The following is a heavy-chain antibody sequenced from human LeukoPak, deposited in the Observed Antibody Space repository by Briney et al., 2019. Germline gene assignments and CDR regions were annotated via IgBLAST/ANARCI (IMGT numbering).Heavy chain of an antibody. CDR2: IDSGGSNT. Sequence: GGSLRLSCVVSGFTFSTYWMHWVRQGPGKGLVWVSRIDSGGSNTLYADSVRGRFTISRDNAKNTLYLQMNSLGVEDTAMYYCARVGREYSSSSPPDYWGQGTLVTVSS. CDR3: ARVGREYSSSSPPDY. V-gene: IGHV3-74*01. J-gene: IGHJ4*02. D-gene: IGHD6-6*01. CDR1: GFTFSTYW.